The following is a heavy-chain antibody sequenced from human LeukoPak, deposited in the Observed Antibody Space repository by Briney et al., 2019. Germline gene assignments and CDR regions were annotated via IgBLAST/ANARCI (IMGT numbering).Heavy chain of an antibody. Sequence: GGSLKLSCATSGFTFSGSVMHWVRQAAGKGREWVDRIRSKRNNYTTAYSASVKGRCTISRDDSKNTVYPHMDSLKTEDTALYYCSRLEDSSPIEVALDIWGQGTVVTVSS. J-gene: IGHJ3*02. CDR2: IRSKRNNYTT. CDR1: GFTFSGSV. CDR3: SRLEDSSPIEVALDI. D-gene: IGHD6-13*01. V-gene: IGHV3-73*01.